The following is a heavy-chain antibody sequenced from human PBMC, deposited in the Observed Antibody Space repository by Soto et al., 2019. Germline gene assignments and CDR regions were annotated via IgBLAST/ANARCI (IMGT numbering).Heavy chain of an antibody. J-gene: IGHJ5*01. CDR1: GFGFTFSNYY. Sequence: TGGSLRLSCAASGFGFTFSNYYMNWIRQAPGKGLEWVSSISSSGHMTFYAPSVNGRFTISRDNGKNSLYLQMNSLRAEDTGVYFCAGTYGSADSWGPGTLVTVSS. CDR2: ISSSGHMT. V-gene: IGHV3-11*04. D-gene: IGHD3-10*01. CDR3: AGTYGSADS.